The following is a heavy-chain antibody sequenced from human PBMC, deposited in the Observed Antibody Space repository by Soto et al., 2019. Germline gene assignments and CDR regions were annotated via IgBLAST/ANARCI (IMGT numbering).Heavy chain of an antibody. V-gene: IGHV3-74*01. CDR3: TRAQVVAGTGGYY. J-gene: IGHJ4*02. CDR2: INSDGSST. D-gene: IGHD6-19*01. Sequence: HPGESLRLSCAASGFTFTSYWMHWVRQAPGKGLVWVSRINSDGSSTSYADSVKGRFTISRDNAKNTLYLQMNSLRAEDTAVYYCTRAQVVAGTGGYYWGQGALVTVSS. CDR1: GFTFTSYW.